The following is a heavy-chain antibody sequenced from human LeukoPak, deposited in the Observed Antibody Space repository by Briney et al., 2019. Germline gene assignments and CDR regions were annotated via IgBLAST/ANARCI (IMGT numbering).Heavy chain of an antibody. Sequence: GGSLRLSCAASGFTFSSYAMHWVRQAPGKGLEWVAVISYDGSNKYYADPVKGRFTISRDNSKNTLYLQMNSLRAEDTAVYYCAREQWLVESDAFDIWGQGTMVTVSS. J-gene: IGHJ3*02. CDR1: GFTFSSYA. CDR3: AREQWLVESDAFDI. D-gene: IGHD6-19*01. CDR2: ISYDGSNK. V-gene: IGHV3-30*04.